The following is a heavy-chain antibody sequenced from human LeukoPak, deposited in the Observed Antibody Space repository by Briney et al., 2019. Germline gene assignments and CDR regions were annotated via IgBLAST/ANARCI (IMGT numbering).Heavy chain of an antibody. Sequence: SETLSITCSVSGGSISSNNWWYWVRQPPGKGLEWSGEIFHSGSANCNPSRNSRVNLSVDKTSNHLSVTLSSVTPADTAQNHCARGHGKWFGVARKRYFDYWGQGTLVTVSS. CDR3: ARGHGKWFGVARKRYFDY. V-gene: IGHV4-4*02. D-gene: IGHD3-10*01. J-gene: IGHJ4*02. CDR2: IFHSGSA. CDR1: GGSISSNNW.